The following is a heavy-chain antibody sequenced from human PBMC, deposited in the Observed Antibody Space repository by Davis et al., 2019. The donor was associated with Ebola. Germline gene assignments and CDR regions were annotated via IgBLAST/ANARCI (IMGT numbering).Heavy chain of an antibody. CDR1: GFTFSSYS. J-gene: IGHJ6*02. Sequence: PGGSLRLSCAASGFTFSSYSMNWVRQAPGKGLEWVSSISSSSSYIYYADSVKGRFTISRDNAKNSLYLQMNSLRAEDTAVYYCARGRLDLYYYHYGMDVWGQGTTVTVSS. CDR3: ARGRLDLYYYHYGMDV. D-gene: IGHD1-1*01. V-gene: IGHV3-21*01. CDR2: ISSSSSYI.